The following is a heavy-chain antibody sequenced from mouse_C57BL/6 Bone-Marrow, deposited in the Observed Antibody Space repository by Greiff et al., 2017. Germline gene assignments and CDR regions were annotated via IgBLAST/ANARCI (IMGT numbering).Heavy chain of an antibody. V-gene: IGHV14-4*01. CDR2: IDPENGDT. Sequence: DVKLVESGAELVRPGASVKLSCTASGFNIKDDYMHWVKQRPEQGLEWIGWIDPENGDTEYASKFQGKATITADTSSNTAYLQLSSLTSEDTAVYYCTSNGGYYYAMDYWGQGTSVTVSS. CDR1: GFNIKDDY. J-gene: IGHJ4*01. D-gene: IGHD2-5*01. CDR3: TSNGGYYYAMDY.